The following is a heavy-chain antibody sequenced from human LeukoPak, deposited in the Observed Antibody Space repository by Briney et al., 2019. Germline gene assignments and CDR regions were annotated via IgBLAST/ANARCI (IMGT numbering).Heavy chain of an antibody. CDR1: GFRLSDFN. CDR2: ITKQSDYV. CDR3: AKDKRGYSYGYYFDY. D-gene: IGHD5-18*01. V-gene: IGHV3-21*04. Sequence: GGSLRLSCAASGFRLSDFNMNWVRQAPGKGLEWVSSITKQSDYVYYADSVTGRFTISRDNAKNSLYLQMNSLRAEDTALYYCAKDKRGYSYGYYFDYWGQGTLVTVSS. J-gene: IGHJ4*02.